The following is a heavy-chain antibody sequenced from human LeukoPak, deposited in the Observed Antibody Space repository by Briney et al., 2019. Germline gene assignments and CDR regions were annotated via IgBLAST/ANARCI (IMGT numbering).Heavy chain of an antibody. CDR1: GVSISSSNW. CDR2: ISNSGST. V-gene: IGHV4-28*03. J-gene: IGHJ4*02. CDR3: ARGGASSIPLDY. Sequence: SETLSLTCAVSGVSISSSNWWSWIRQPPGKGPEWIGHISNSGSTYYSPSLSSRVTISLDTSKNQFSLKLRSVTAADTAVYYCARGGASSIPLDYWGRGTLVTVSS. D-gene: IGHD1-26*01.